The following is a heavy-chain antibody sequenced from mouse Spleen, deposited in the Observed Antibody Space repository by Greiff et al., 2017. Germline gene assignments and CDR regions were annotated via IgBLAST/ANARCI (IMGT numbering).Heavy chain of an antibody. CDR1: GFTFSSYA. Sequence: EVHLVESGGGLVKLGGSLKLSCAASGFTFSSYAMSWVRQTPEKRLEWVATISSGGGNTYYPDSVKGRFTISRDNAKNTLYLQMSSLKSEDTAMYYCARRGNPFDYWGQGTTLTVSS. CDR3: ARRGNPFDY. J-gene: IGHJ2*01. V-gene: IGHV5-9-3*01. D-gene: IGHD2-1*01. CDR2: ISSGGGNT.